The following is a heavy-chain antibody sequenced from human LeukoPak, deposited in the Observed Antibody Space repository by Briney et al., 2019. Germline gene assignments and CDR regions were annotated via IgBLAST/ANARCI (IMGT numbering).Heavy chain of an antibody. Sequence: WETLSPTCAVYGGSFSGYYWSWIRQPPGKGLEWIGEINHSGSTNYNPSLKSRVTISVDTSKNQFSLKLSSVTAADTAVYYCARDGERIDYWGQGTLVTVSS. CDR2: INHSGST. J-gene: IGHJ4*02. D-gene: IGHD7-27*01. CDR3: ARDGERIDY. CDR1: GGSFSGYY. V-gene: IGHV4-34*01.